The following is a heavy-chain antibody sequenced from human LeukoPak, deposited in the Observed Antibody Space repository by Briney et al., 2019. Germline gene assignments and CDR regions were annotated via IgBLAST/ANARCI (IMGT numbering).Heavy chain of an antibody. V-gene: IGHV3-30-3*01. J-gene: IGHJ6*02. CDR3: ARDEAVGTGEYGMDV. Sequence: GGSLRLSCAASGFTFSSYAMHWVRQAPGKGLEGVAVISYDGSNKYYADSVKGRFTISRDNSKNTLYLQMNSLRAEDTAVYYCARDEAVGTGEYGMDVWGQGTTVTVSS. D-gene: IGHD7-27*01. CDR1: GFTFSSYA. CDR2: ISYDGSNK.